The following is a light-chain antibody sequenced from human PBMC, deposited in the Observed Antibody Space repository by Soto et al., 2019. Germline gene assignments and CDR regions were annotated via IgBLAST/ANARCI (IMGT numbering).Light chain of an antibody. CDR2: GAS. Sequence: DIQMTQSPSSLSASVGDRVTITCRASQGISSWLAWYQRKPEKAPKSLIYGASSLQSGVPSRFSGSASGTDFTLTISSLQPEDFATYYCQHRADWPRGSFGQGTKLEIK. V-gene: IGKV1D-16*01. CDR1: QGISSW. CDR3: QHRADWPRGS. J-gene: IGKJ2*01.